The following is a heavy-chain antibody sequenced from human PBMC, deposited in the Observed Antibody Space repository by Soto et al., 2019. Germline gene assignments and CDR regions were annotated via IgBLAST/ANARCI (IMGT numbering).Heavy chain of an antibody. Sequence: QVQLVQSGAEVQKPGSSVKVSCEASGGTSNSYTINWVRQAPGQGLEWIGQVIPKYDSVNYAQRFQGRVSISADKSTNTAYMELSSLRSEDTALYYCATWRSYSGSYCFDYWGQGTLVSVSS. V-gene: IGHV1-69*06. CDR2: VIPKYDSV. D-gene: IGHD3-10*01. J-gene: IGHJ4*02. CDR1: GGTSNSYT. CDR3: ATWRSYSGSYCFDY.